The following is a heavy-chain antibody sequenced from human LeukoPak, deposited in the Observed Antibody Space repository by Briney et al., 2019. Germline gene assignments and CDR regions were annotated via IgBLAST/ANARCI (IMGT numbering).Heavy chain of an antibody. Sequence: SVKVSCKASGGTFSSYAISWVRQAPGHGLEWMGGIIPIFGTANYAQKFQGRVTITADESTSTAYMELSSLRSEDTAVYYCARSGLGAGNYYYYYMDVWGKGTTVTISS. CDR3: ARSGLGAGNYYYYYMDV. CDR2: IIPIFGTA. J-gene: IGHJ6*03. V-gene: IGHV1-69*13. D-gene: IGHD3-10*01. CDR1: GGTFSSYA.